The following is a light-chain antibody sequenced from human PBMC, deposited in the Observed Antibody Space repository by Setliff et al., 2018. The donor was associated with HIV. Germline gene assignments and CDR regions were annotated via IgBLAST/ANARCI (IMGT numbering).Light chain of an antibody. CDR1: SSNIGSNT. CDR3: AAWDDSLNGYV. CDR2: SDN. J-gene: IGLJ1*01. Sequence: QSVLTQPPLASGTPGQRVTISCSGSSSNIGSNTVNWYQHLPGLAPKLLIYSDNHRPSVVPDRFSGSKSGTSASLAISGLQSEDEADYYCAAWDDSLNGYVFRTGTKVTVL. V-gene: IGLV1-44*01.